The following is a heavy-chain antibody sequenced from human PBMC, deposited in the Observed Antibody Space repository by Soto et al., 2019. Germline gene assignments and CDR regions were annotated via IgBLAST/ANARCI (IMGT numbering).Heavy chain of an antibody. Sequence: GESLKISCKGSGYSFTSYWIGWLRQMPGKGLEWMGIIYPGDSDTRYSPSFQGQVTISADKSISTAYLQWSSLKASDTAMYYCARRRYQLPTRDNWFDPWGQGTLVTVSS. J-gene: IGHJ5*02. CDR3: ARRRYQLPTRDNWFDP. CDR1: GYSFTSYW. D-gene: IGHD2-2*01. V-gene: IGHV5-51*01. CDR2: IYPGDSDT.